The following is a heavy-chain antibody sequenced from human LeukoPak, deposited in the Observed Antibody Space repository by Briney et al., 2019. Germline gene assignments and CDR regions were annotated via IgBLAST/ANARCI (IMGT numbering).Heavy chain of an antibody. V-gene: IGHV1-69*05. CDR1: GGTFSSYA. D-gene: IGHD1-26*01. Sequence: ASVKVSCKASGGTFSSYAISWVRQAPGQGLEWMGGIIPIFGTANYAQKFQGRVTITTDESTSTAYMELSSLRSEDTAVYYCARVPVDSGSYERDYFDYWGQGTLATVSS. J-gene: IGHJ4*02. CDR2: IIPIFGTA. CDR3: ARVPVDSGSYERDYFDY.